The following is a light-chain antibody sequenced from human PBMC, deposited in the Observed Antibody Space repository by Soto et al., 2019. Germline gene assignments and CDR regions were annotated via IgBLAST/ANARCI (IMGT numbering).Light chain of an antibody. Sequence: QSVLTQPPSVSGAPGQRVTISCTGSSSNIGADYDVHWYLQLPGTAPKLIIYGNTNRPSGVPDRFSGSKSGSSASLAITGLQAEDEADYYCSSYAGSNNLGVFGTGTKVPVL. CDR3: SSYAGSNNLGV. CDR2: GNT. V-gene: IGLV1-40*01. J-gene: IGLJ1*01. CDR1: SSNIGADYD.